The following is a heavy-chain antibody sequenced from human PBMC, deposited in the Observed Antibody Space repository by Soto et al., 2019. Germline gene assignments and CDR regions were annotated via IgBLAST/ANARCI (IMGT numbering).Heavy chain of an antibody. CDR3: AREGWCSPLHYYYPLDV. D-gene: IGHD3-22*01. CDR1: GFTCHNFW. J-gene: IGHJ6*02. V-gene: IGHV3-7*01. Sequence: EVDLVESGGRIVQPGGSLRLSGVVSGFTCHNFWVTWVRQAPGKGLEWVANIHPDGSEAYYVDSLKGRFTISRDNGKNSLELQMNNLRLDDTAVYYCAREGWCSPLHYYYPLDVWGQGTTVTVSS. CDR2: IHPDGSEA.